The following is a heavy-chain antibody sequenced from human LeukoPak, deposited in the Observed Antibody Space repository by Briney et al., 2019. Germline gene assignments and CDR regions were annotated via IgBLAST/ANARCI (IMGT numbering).Heavy chain of an antibody. V-gene: IGHV3-33*06. J-gene: IGHJ5*02. CDR1: GFTFSSYG. CDR2: IWYDGSNK. Sequence: GGSLRLSCAASGFTFSSYGMHWVRQAPGKGLERVAVIWYDGSNKYYADSVKGRFTISRDNSKNTLYLQMNSLRAEDTAVYYCAKDRRYEGVPFDPWGQGTLVTVSS. D-gene: IGHD1-14*01. CDR3: AKDRRYEGVPFDP.